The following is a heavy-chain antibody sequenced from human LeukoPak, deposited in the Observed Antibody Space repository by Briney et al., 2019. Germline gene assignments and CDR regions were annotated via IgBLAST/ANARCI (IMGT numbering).Heavy chain of an antibody. CDR2: IWYDGSNK. V-gene: IGHV3-33*01. CDR3: ARDYKMSYFDY. D-gene: IGHD5-24*01. Sequence: GGSLRLSCAASGFTFRSYGMHWVRQAPGKGLEWVAVIWYDGSNKYYADSVKGRFTISRDNSKNTLYLQMNSLRAEDTAVYYCARDYKMSYFDYWGQGTLVTVSS. CDR1: GFTFRSYG. J-gene: IGHJ4*02.